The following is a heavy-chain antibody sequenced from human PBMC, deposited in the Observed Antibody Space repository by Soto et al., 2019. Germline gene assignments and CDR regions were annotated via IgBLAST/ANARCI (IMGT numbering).Heavy chain of an antibody. CDR3: AGGRPYYNGDSMYYFDY. V-gene: IGHV1-69*13. J-gene: IGHJ4*02. Sequence: QVQLVQSGDEVKKPGSSMKVSCRASGGTSSSYAINWVRQTPGPGLGLEWMGGLIPLFEAKSYAQTFKGRVTISADNSTCSGYMELSSLRSEDTAVYYCAGGRPYYNGDSMYYFDYWGQETLVTVSS. CDR1: GGTSSSYA. CDR2: LIPLFEAK. D-gene: IGHD4-17*01.